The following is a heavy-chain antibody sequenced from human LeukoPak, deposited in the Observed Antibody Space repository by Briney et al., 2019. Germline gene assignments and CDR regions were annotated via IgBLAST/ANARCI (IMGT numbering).Heavy chain of an antibody. J-gene: IGHJ4*02. CDR1: GFTFSSYS. CDR3: AKGPPMYSTSWYYFDY. Sequence: PGGSLRLSCAASGFTFSSYSMNCVRQAPGKGLEWVSSISSSSSYIYYADSVKGRFTISRDNSKNSLYLQINSLRSADTALYYCAKGPPMYSTSWYYFDYWGQGTLVTVSS. CDR2: ISSSSSYI. D-gene: IGHD6-13*01. V-gene: IGHV3-21*04.